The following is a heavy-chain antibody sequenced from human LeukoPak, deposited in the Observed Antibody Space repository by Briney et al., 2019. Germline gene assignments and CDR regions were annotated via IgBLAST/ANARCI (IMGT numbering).Heavy chain of an antibody. Sequence: GGSLRLSCAASGITFSSYGMSWVRQAPGKGLEWVSSISSTGGTTYYADSVKGRFTISRDNSKNTLYLQMNSLRAEDTAVYYCARCTTGKTFGSLREIKKSREIDYWGQGTLVTVSS. CDR1: GITFSSYG. V-gene: IGHV3-23*01. CDR3: ARCTTGKTFGSLREIKKSREIDY. CDR2: ISSTGGTT. D-gene: IGHD1-1*01. J-gene: IGHJ4*02.